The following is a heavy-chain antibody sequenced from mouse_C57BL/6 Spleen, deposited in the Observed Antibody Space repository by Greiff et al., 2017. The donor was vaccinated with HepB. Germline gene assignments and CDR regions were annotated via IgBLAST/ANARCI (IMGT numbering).Heavy chain of an antibody. D-gene: IGHD1-1*01. J-gene: IGHJ3*01. CDR2: IYPGDGDT. CDR3: ARSDYYGSSRLAY. Sequence: QVQLQQSGAELVKPGASVKISCKASGYAFSSYWMNWVKQRPGKGLEWIGQIYPGDGDTNYNGKFKGKATLTADKSSSTAYMQLSSLTSEDSAVYFCARSDYYGSSRLAYWGQGTLVTVSA. V-gene: IGHV1-80*01. CDR1: GYAFSSYW.